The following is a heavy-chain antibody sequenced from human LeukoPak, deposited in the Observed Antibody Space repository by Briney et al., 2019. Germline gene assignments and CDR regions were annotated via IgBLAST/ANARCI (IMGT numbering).Heavy chain of an antibody. V-gene: IGHV4-59*08. D-gene: IGHD1-26*01. Sequence: SETLSLTCTVSAGSISSYYWSWIRQPPGKGLEWIGYIYYSGNTNYNPSLKSRVTMSVDTSKNHFYLELISVTAADTAVYYCARQGSGSSYYYYTFPYWGQGTLVTVSS. CDR3: ARQGSGSSYYYYTFPY. CDR1: AGSISSYY. CDR2: IYYSGNT. J-gene: IGHJ4*02.